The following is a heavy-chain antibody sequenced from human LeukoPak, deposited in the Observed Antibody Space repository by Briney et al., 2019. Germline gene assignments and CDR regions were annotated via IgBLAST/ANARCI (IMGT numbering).Heavy chain of an antibody. D-gene: IGHD4-17*01. CDR1: GFTFSTYG. V-gene: IGHV3-30*03. Sequence: GGSLRLSCAASGFTFSTYGMHWVRQAPGKGLEWVAIISYDGNNNYYADSVKGRFTSSRDNSKNTLYLQMNSLRAEDTAVYYCARDKSYGDSEDYWGQGTLVTVSS. CDR3: ARDKSYGDSEDY. J-gene: IGHJ4*02. CDR2: ISYDGNNN.